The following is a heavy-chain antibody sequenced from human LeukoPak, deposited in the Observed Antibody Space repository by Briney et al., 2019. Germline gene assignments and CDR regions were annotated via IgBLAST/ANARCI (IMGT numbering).Heavy chain of an antibody. V-gene: IGHV3-74*01. CDR3: SRAQGSYFDIDV. Sequence: GGSLRLSCAASGLTFSSYWMHWVRHAPGKGLVWVARINSDGSSKNYADSVKGRFTISRDNAKNTLYLQMNSLRAEDTGVYYCSRAQGSYFDIDVWGQGTTVTVSS. J-gene: IGHJ6*02. D-gene: IGHD3-10*01. CDR1: GLTFSSYW. CDR2: INSDGSSK.